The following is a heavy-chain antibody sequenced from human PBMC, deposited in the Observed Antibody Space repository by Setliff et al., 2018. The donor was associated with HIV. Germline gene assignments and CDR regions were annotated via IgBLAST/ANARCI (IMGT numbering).Heavy chain of an antibody. CDR2: MSSSSSYT. V-gene: IGHV3-21*01. CDR1: GFTFSSYG. J-gene: IGHJ6*02. Sequence: PGGSLRLSCGASGFTFSSYGMNWVRQAPGKGLEWDSSMSSSSSYTYYADAVKGRFTISRDNAKNSMYLQMNSLRAEDTAVYYCARRETVVLYFGTFYYYGMDVWGQGTTVTVSS. CDR3: ARRETVVLYFGTFYYYGMDV. D-gene: IGHD3-10*01.